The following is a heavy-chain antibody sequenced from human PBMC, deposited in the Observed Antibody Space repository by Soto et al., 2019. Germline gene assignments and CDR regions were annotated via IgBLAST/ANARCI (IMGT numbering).Heavy chain of an antibody. V-gene: IGHV4-38-2*01. CDR3: ASRLFRYSWNDNCFEP. Sequence: PSETLSLTCVVSGYSISSGYYRGWIRQPPGKGPEWIGSIHHSGSTYYNPSLNSRVTISLGTSRNQFSLKLTSVTAADTAVYYCASRLFRYSWNDNCFEPWAQGTLVTVSS. CDR1: GYSISSGYY. D-gene: IGHD1-1*01. J-gene: IGHJ5*02. CDR2: IHHSGST.